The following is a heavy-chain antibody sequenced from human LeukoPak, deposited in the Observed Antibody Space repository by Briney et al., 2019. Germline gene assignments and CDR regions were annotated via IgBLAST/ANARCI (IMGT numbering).Heavy chain of an antibody. Sequence: PSETLSLTCTVSGDSISNPYYWGWIRPPPGKGLEWIGSISHSGSTFYTPSLRSRVTISLDTSKNQFSLKLNSVTAADTAVYYCARDTWKDYYYYFIDVWGKGTTVTVSS. J-gene: IGHJ6*03. D-gene: IGHD1-1*01. CDR1: GDSISNPYY. CDR3: ARDTWKDYYYYFIDV. CDR2: ISHSGST. V-gene: IGHV4-38-2*02.